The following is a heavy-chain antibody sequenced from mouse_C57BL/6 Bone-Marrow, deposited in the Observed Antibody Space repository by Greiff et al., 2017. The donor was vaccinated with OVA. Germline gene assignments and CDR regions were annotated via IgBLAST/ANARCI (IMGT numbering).Heavy chain of an antibody. V-gene: IGHV1-76*01. CDR2: IYPGSGNT. J-gene: IGHJ1*03. D-gene: IGHD1-1*01. Sequence: VQLVESGAELVRPGASVKLSCKASGYTFTDYYIDWVKQRPGQGLEWIARIYPGSGNTYYNEKFKGKATLTAEKSSSTAYMQLSSLTSEDSAVYFCASIYYYGSWYFDVWGTGTTVTVSS. CDR3: ASIYYYGSWYFDV. CDR1: GYTFTDYY.